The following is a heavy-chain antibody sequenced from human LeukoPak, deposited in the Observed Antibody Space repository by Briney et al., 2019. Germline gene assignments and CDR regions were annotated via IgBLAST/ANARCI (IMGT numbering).Heavy chain of an antibody. CDR1: GFAFSSYG. Sequence: GGSLRLSSAASGFAFSSYGMHWVRQAPGKGLEWVAVMSYDGSNKYYADSVKGRFTISRDNSKNTLYLQMNSLRTEDTAVYYCARFEDSSVYGVPRFDYWGQGTLVTVSS. CDR3: ARFEDSSVYGVPRFDY. CDR2: MSYDGSNK. V-gene: IGHV3-30*03. D-gene: IGHD3-22*01. J-gene: IGHJ4*02.